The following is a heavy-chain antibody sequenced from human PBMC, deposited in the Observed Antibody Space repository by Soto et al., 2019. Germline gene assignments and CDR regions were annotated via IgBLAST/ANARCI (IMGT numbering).Heavy chain of an antibody. CDR3: ARDCRGRIAAAGSWFDP. J-gene: IGHJ5*02. CDR2: IYWNDDK. D-gene: IGHD6-13*01. Sequence: GSGPTLVNPTQTLTLTCTFSGFSLSTSGVGVGWIRQPPGKALEWLALIYWNDDKRYSPSLKSRLTITKDTSKNQVVLTMTNMNPVDTATYYCARDCRGRIAAAGSWFDPWGQGTLVTVSS. V-gene: IGHV2-5*01. CDR1: GFSLSTSGVG.